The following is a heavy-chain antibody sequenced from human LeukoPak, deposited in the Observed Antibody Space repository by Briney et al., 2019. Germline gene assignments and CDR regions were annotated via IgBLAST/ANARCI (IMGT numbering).Heavy chain of an antibody. D-gene: IGHD1-1*01. V-gene: IGHV3-21*01. CDR1: GFTFSSYM. J-gene: IGHJ4*02. Sequence: PGGSLRLSCAASGFTFSSYMMNWVRQAPGKGLEWVSSINSGSTYAYYTESVKGRFTVSRDNAKNSLFLQMNSLRAEDTAIYYCARSLTTLTYEGYWGQGTLVTVSS. CDR2: INSGSTYA. CDR3: ARSLTTLTYEGY.